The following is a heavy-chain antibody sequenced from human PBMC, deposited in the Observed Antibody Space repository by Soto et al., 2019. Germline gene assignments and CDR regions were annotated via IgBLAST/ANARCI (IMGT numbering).Heavy chain of an antibody. CDR1: GGYISGYY. J-gene: IGHJ4*02. Sequence: SETLSLTCTVSGGYISGYYWNWIRQPPGKGLEWIGYIYYSRSTNYNPSLKSRVTISLDTPKKQFSLKLNSVTAADTAVYYCARGRSLDYWGQGTLVTVSS. CDR2: IYYSRST. V-gene: IGHV4-59*01. CDR3: ARGRSLDY. D-gene: IGHD2-15*01.